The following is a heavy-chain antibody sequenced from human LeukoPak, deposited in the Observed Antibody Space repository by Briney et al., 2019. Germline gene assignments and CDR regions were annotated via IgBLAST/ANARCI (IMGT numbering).Heavy chain of an antibody. D-gene: IGHD1-26*01. CDR3: AKNEGWELHQYNLDV. CDR2: LSGSGDGT. V-gene: IGHV3-23*01. J-gene: IGHJ6*03. Sequence: PGGSLRLSCAASGFPFSDFAMSWVRQAPGKGLQWVSTLSGSGDGTYFADALKGRFTISRDNSKNTLYLHMNSLRADDTAVHYCAKNEGWELHQYNLDVWGTGTAVTVSS. CDR1: GFPFSDFA.